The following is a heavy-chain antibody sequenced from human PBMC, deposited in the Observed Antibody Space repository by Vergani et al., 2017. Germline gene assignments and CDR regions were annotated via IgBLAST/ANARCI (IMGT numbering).Heavy chain of an antibody. CDR2: IYPSGGA. CDR3: ARTESFILRYFHWAL. V-gene: IGHV4-39*01. D-gene: IGHD3-9*01. J-gene: IGHJ4*02. Sequence: QLHLQESGPGLVKPSETLSLTCTVSGGSITSSSYYCGWIRQPPGKGLEWIGNIYPSGGAYYNPSLKGRVTISVDTSKNQFSLEVTSVTAADTAIYFCARTESFILRYFHWALWGQGTLVTVSS. CDR1: GGSITSSSYY.